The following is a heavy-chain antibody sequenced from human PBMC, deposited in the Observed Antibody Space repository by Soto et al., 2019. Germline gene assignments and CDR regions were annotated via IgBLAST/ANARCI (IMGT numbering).Heavy chain of an antibody. Sequence: GGSLRLSCAASGLPFTNFWMHWVRQAPGKGLEWVSGISWNSGSVGYAESVKGRFTISRDNAKDSLYLQMNSLRAEDTALYYCAKDRESVVVTAFDYWGQGTLVTVSS. CDR3: AKDRESVVVTAFDY. V-gene: IGHV3-9*01. CDR2: ISWNSGSV. D-gene: IGHD2-21*02. J-gene: IGHJ4*02. CDR1: GLPFTNFW.